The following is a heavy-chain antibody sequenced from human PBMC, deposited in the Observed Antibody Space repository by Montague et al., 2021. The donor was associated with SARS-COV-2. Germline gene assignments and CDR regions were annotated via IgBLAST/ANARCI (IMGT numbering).Heavy chain of an antibody. CDR1: GFTVRSHA. D-gene: IGHD2-2*01. CDR2: ISGRSNTT. V-gene: IGHV3-23*01. Sequence: SRRLSLSASGFTVRSHAMSWVRQAPGKGLEWVTSISGRSNTTQYADSVKGRFTLSRDNSKNTLYLQMNSLRVDDTAVYYCVKYVGVGSKGYFWGQGTLVTVSS. CDR3: VKYVGVGSKGYF. J-gene: IGHJ4*02.